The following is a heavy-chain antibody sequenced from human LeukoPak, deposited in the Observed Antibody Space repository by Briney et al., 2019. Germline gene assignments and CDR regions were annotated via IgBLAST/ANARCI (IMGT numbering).Heavy chain of an antibody. CDR2: ISGSGGST. J-gene: IGHJ4*02. CDR3: AMLPGGYSYGQGSDY. D-gene: IGHD5-18*01. V-gene: IGHV3-23*01. Sequence: GGSLRLSCAASGFTFSSYAMSWVRQAPGKGLEWVSAISGSGGSTYYADSVKGRFTISRDNSKNTLYLQMNSLRAEDTAVYYCAMLPGGYSYGQGSDYWGQGTLVTVSS. CDR1: GFTFSSYA.